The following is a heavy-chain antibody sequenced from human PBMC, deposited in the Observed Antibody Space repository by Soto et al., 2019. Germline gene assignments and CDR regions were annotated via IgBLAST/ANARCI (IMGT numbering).Heavy chain of an antibody. D-gene: IGHD2-8*01. Sequence: QVQLVESGGGVVQPGRSLRLSWAASGFTFSSYGMHWVRRAPGKGLEWVAVIWYDGSNKYYADSVKGRFTISRDNSKNTLYLQMNSLRAEETAVFYCARDLGVLMAFDIWGQGTMVTVSS. J-gene: IGHJ3*02. CDR3: ARDLGVLMAFDI. CDR2: IWYDGSNK. V-gene: IGHV3-33*01. CDR1: GFTFSSYG.